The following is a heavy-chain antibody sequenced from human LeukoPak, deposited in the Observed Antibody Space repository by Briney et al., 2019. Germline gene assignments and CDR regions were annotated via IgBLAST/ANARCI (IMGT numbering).Heavy chain of an antibody. CDR1: GYSISSGYY. V-gene: IGHV4-38-2*01. Sequence: PSETLSLTCAVSGYSISSGYYWGWIRQPPGKGLEWIGSIYHSGSTYYNPSLKSRVTISVDTSKNQFSLKLSSVTAADTAVYYCARGVYQHIPTYYYYGMDVWGQGTTVTVSS. CDR2: IYHSGST. D-gene: IGHD2-2*01. J-gene: IGHJ6*02. CDR3: ARGVYQHIPTYYYYGMDV.